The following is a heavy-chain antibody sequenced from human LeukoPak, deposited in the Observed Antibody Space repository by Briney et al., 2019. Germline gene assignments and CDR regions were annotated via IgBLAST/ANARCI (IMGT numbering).Heavy chain of an antibody. D-gene: IGHD6-19*01. V-gene: IGHV1-24*01. J-gene: IGHJ5*02. CDR2: FDPEDGET. CDR1: GYTLTELS. CDR3: ATSSGYSSGWYDSWFDP. Sequence: GASVKVSCKVSGYTLTELSMHWVRQAPGKGLEWMGGFDPEDGETIYAQKFQGRVTMTEDTSTDTAYMELSSLRSKDTAVYYCATSSGYSSGWYDSWFDPWGQGTLVTVSS.